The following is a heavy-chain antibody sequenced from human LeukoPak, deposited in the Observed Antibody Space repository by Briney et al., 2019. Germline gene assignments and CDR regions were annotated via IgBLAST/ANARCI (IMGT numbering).Heavy chain of an antibody. CDR2: ISGSGSST. CDR1: GGSISSSSYY. Sequence: ETLSLTCTVSGGSISSSSYYWGWVRQAPGKGLEWVSAISGSGSSTYYAGSVKGRFTISRDNSKNTLYLQMDSLRAEDTAVYYCAKDPLFDPWGQGTLVTVSS. V-gene: IGHV3-23*01. J-gene: IGHJ5*02. CDR3: AKDPLFDP.